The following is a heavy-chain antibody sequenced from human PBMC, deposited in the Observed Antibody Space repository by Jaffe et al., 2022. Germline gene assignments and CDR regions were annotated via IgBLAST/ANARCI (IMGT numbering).Heavy chain of an antibody. J-gene: IGHJ3*01. D-gene: IGHD3-10*01. CDR3: ARALVRGVITTSPDALDL. CDR2: IFHGGNS. Sequence: QVQLQESGPGLVKSSETLSLTCAVSGYSVSSGYYWGWTRQPPGKGLEWIGSIFHGGNSYYKPSLKGRATISVDTSRNHFSLKLNSVTAADTAIYYCARALVRGVITTSPDALDLWGQGTMVTVSS. CDR1: GYSVSSGYY. V-gene: IGHV4-38-2*01.